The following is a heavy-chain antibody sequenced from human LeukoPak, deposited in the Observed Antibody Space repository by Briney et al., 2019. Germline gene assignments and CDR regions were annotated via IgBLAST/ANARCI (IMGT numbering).Heavy chain of an antibody. J-gene: IGHJ6*02. D-gene: IGHD4-23*01. V-gene: IGHV3-73*01. CDR1: GFTFSGSA. CDR3: TRLNGNDGSNYYYYGMDV. Sequence: GGSLRLSCAASGFTFSGSAMHWVRQASGKGLEWVGRIRSKTNNYATAYAASVKGRFTISRDDSKNTAYLQMNSLKAEDTAVYYCTRLNGNDGSNYYYYGMDVWGQGTTVTVS. CDR2: IRSKTNNYAT.